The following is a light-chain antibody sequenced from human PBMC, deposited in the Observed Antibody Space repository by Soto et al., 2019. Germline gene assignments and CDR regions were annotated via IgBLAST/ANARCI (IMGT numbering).Light chain of an antibody. CDR2: KAS. J-gene: IGKJ1*01. CDR1: QSSSSW. Sequence: DIQMTQSPSTLSASVGDRVTITCRASQSSSSWLAWYQQKPGKAPKLLIYKASSLESGVPSRCSGSGSGTAFTLTISSLQPDDFATYYCQQYNSYWTFGQGTKVEIK. CDR3: QQYNSYWT. V-gene: IGKV1-5*03.